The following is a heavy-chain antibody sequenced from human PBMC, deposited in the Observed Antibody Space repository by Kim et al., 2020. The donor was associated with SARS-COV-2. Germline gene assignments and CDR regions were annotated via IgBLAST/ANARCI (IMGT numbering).Heavy chain of an antibody. CDR1: GFTFDDYA. CDR2: ISWNSGSI. D-gene: IGHD2-21*02. Sequence: GGSLRLSCAASGFTFDDYAMHWVRQAPGKGLEWVSGISWNSGSIGYADSVKGRFTISRDNAKNSLYLQMNSLRAEDTALYYCAKGRVVTAIHDWFDPWGQATLVTVSS. V-gene: IGHV3-9*01. CDR3: AKGRVVTAIHDWFDP. J-gene: IGHJ5*02.